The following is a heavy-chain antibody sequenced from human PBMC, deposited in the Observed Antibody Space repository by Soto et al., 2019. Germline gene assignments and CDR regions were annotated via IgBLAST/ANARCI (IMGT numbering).Heavy chain of an antibody. J-gene: IGHJ6*02. CDR2: INIDGGGT. CDR1: GFTFSNYW. V-gene: IGHV3-74*03. CDR3: ARDSNAPHV. Sequence: LRLSCAASGFTFSNYWMHWVRQAPGKGLVWGSRINIDGGGTTYADSVKGRFTISRDNAKNTVFLEMKNLRAEDTAVHYCARDSNAPHVWGQGTTVTSP.